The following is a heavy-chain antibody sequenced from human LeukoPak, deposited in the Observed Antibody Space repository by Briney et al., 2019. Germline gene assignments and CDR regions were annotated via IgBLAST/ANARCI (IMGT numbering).Heavy chain of an antibody. V-gene: IGHV1-8*01. CDR2: MSPNSGDT. CDR1: GYTFTSYD. D-gene: IGHD4-17*01. J-gene: IGHJ4*02. Sequence: ASVKVSCKASGYTFTSYDFNWVRQATGQRPEWMGWMSPNSGDTGYAQKLQDRVTMTTDTSTSTAYMELRSLTSDDTAVYYCARGNDHGDCWIDYWGQGTLVTVSS. CDR3: ARGNDHGDCWIDY.